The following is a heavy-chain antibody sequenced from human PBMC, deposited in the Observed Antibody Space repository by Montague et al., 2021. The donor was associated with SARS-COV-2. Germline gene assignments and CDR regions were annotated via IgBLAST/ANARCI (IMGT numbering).Heavy chain of an antibody. Sequence: SETLSLTCAISGGSFSTYYWCWIRQPPGKGLEWIGEVNQSGTTIYNPSAKSGVTISEDTSKNQFYLWLNSFTAADTAVYYCAGGRRPVVVAGAGPAGRAFDTWGQGTMVTVSS. CDR1: GGSFSTYY. V-gene: IGHV4-34*01. CDR2: VNQSGTT. CDR3: AGGRRPVVVAGAGPAGRAFDT. J-gene: IGHJ3*02. D-gene: IGHD2-2*01.